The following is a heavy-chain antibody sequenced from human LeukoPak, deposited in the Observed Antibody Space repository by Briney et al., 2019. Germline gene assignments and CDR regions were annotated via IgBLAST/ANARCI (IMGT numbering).Heavy chain of an antibody. CDR1: GGSISSYY. CDR3: AREGRLRPFDY. CDR2: IYYSGST. V-gene: IGHV4-59*01. D-gene: IGHD3-16*01. J-gene: IGHJ4*02. Sequence: SETLSLTCTVSGGSISSYYWSWIRQPPGKGLEWIGYIYYSGSTNYNPPLKSRVTISVDTSKNQFSLKLSSVTAADTAVYYCAREGRLRPFDYWGQGTLVTVSS.